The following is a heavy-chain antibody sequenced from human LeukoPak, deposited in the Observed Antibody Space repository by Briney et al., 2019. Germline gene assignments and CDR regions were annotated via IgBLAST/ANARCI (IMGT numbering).Heavy chain of an antibody. J-gene: IGHJ4*02. CDR1: GFTFSTYW. D-gene: IGHD2-2*01. CDR3: ARHREGTTQVGLFDY. Sequence: PGGSLRLSCAASGFTFSTYWMAWVRQAPGKGLEWVANIRQDGGEKYYVDSVKGRLTISRDNAQNSLYLHINSLGAEDTAVYYCARHREGTTQVGLFDYWGQGTLVTVSS. V-gene: IGHV3-7*01. CDR2: IRQDGGEK.